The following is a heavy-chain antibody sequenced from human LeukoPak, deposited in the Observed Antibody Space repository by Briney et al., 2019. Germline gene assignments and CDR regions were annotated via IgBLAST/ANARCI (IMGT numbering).Heavy chain of an antibody. CDR2: ISWNSGSI. CDR3: AREPSSGYYFDY. Sequence: SGGSLRLSCAASGLTFDVYAIHWVRQAPGKGLEWVSGISWNSGSIGYADSVKGRFTISRDNAKNSLYLQMNSLRAEDTAVYYCAREPSSGYYFDYWGQGTLVTVSS. D-gene: IGHD3-22*01. J-gene: IGHJ4*02. CDR1: GLTFDVYA. V-gene: IGHV3-9*01.